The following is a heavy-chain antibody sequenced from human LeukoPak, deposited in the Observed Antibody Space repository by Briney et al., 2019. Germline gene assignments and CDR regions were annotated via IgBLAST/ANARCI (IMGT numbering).Heavy chain of an antibody. Sequence: GRSLRLSCTASGFTFGDYAMSWVRQAPGKGLEWVGFIRSKAYGGTTEYAASVKGRFTISRDDSKSIAYLQMNSLKTGDTAVYYCTREPQAYYDFWSGYSNFDYWGQGTLVTVSS. CDR3: TREPQAYYDFWSGYSNFDY. J-gene: IGHJ4*02. D-gene: IGHD3-3*01. CDR2: IRSKAYGGTT. V-gene: IGHV3-49*04. CDR1: GFTFGDYA.